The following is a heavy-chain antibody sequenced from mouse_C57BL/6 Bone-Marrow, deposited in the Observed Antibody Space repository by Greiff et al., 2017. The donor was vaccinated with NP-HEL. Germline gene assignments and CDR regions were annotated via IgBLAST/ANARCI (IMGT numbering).Heavy chain of an antibody. CDR3: AKDGSGYYWYFDV. CDR2: INPSNGGT. J-gene: IGHJ1*03. Sequence: VQVVESGTELVKPGASVKLSCKASGYTFTSYWMHWVKQRPGQGLEWIGNINPSNGGTNYNEKFKSKATLTVDKSSSTAYMQLSSLTSEDSAVYYCAKDGSGYYWYFDVWGTGTTVTVSS. CDR1: GYTFTSYW. D-gene: IGHD3-2*02. V-gene: IGHV1-53*01.